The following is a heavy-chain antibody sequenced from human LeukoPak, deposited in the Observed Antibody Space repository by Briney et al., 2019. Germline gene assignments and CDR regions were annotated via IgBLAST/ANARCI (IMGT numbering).Heavy chain of an antibody. CDR3: ARVYPYYYDSSGYPPDY. CDR1: GFTFSSYA. D-gene: IGHD3-22*01. CDR2: ISYDGSNK. Sequence: HPGRSLRLSCAASGFTFSSYAMHWVRQAPGKGLEWVAVISYDGSNKYYADSVKGRFTISRDNSKNTLYLQMNSLRAEDTAVYYCARVYPYYYDSSGYPPDYWGQGTLVTVSS. J-gene: IGHJ4*02. V-gene: IGHV3-30-3*01.